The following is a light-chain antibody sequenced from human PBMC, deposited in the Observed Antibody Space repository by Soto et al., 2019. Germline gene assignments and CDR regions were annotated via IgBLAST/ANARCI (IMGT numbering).Light chain of an antibody. CDR3: QQYNSYSPVT. V-gene: IGKV1-5*03. J-gene: IGKJ4*01. Sequence: DIQMTQSPSTLSSSVGDRVTITCRASQSISSWLAWYQQKPGKAPNLLIYKASSLESGVPSRCSGSGSGREFTLTISSLQPDDFAADYCQQYNSYSPVTFGGGTKVEIK. CDR2: KAS. CDR1: QSISSW.